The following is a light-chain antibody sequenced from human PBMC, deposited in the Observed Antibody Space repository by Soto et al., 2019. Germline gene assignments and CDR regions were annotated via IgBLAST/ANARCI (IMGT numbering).Light chain of an antibody. CDR3: QSYASSLSGWV. Sequence: QPVLTQPPSVSGAPGQRVTISCTGSSSNIGAGYDVTWYQQLPGTAPKLLIYGNNNRPSGVPDRFSGSKSATSDSLAITGLQAEDEADYYCQSYASSLSGWVFGGGTKLTVL. J-gene: IGLJ3*02. V-gene: IGLV1-40*01. CDR1: SSNIGAGYD. CDR2: GNN.